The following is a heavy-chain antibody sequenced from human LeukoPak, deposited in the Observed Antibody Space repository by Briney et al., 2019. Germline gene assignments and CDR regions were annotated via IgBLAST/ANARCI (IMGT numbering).Heavy chain of an antibody. CDR3: ARGKSKRLDV. CDR1: GDSVSGNSGT. CDR2: TYYRSKWYN. V-gene: IGHV6-1*01. D-gene: IGHD5/OR15-5a*01. J-gene: IGHJ6*02. Sequence: SQTLSLTCAISGDSVSGNSGTWSWIRQSPSRGLEWLGRTYYRSKWYNDYAVSVKSRITINPDTSKNHFSLQLNSVTPDDTAVYYCARGKSKRLDVWGQGTTVTVSS.